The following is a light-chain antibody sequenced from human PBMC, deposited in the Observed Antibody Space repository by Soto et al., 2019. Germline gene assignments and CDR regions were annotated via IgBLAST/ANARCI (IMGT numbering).Light chain of an antibody. Sequence: IVLTQSPGTLCLSPGGRATVSCRASQNVGSRYLAWYQQKPGQAPRLLIYGTSNRATGIPDRFSGSGSGTEFTLTISSLQSEDFAVYYCQHYNTWPITFGQGTRLEIK. V-gene: IGKV3-20*01. CDR3: QHYNTWPIT. J-gene: IGKJ5*01. CDR2: GTS. CDR1: QNVGSRY.